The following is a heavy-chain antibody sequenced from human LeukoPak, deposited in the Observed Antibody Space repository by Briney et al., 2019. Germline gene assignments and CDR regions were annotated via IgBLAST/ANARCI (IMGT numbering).Heavy chain of an antibody. CDR3: GRDDDLDV. CDR2: IYYSGGT. V-gene: IGHV4-59*01. Sequence: SETLSLTCSVSGGSMRNYYWSWVRQPPEKGLEWIGYIYYSGGTSYNPSPKSRLTISLDMSRNQFSLKLTSVTAADTAVYYCGRDDDLDVWGQGTTVTVSS. CDR1: GGSMRNYY. J-gene: IGHJ6*02. D-gene: IGHD3-3*01.